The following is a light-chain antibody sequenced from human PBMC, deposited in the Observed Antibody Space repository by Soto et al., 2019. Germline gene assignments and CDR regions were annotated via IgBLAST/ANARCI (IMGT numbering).Light chain of an antibody. CDR1: QSISSW. CDR2: KAS. CDR3: QQYNSSPWT. J-gene: IGKJ1*01. V-gene: IGKV1-5*03. Sequence: DIQMTQSPSTLSASVGDIVTITCRASQSISSWLTWYQQKPGKAPKLLIYKASSLESGVPSRFSGSGSGTEFTLTISSLQPDDFATYYCQQYNSSPWTFGQGTKVEI.